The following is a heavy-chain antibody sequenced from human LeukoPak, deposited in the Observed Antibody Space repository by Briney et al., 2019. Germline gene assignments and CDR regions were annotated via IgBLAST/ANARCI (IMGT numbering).Heavy chain of an antibody. CDR2: IYSGGST. CDR1: GFTVSSNY. V-gene: IGHV3-66*01. J-gene: IGHJ1*01. D-gene: IGHD4-11*01. Sequence: GGSLRLSCAASGFTVSSNYMSWVRQAPGKGLEWVAVIYSGGSTYYADSVKGRFTISRDNSKNTLYLQMNSLRAEDTAVYYCARNDYSNNEYFQHWGQGTLVTVSS. CDR3: ARNDYSNNEYFQH.